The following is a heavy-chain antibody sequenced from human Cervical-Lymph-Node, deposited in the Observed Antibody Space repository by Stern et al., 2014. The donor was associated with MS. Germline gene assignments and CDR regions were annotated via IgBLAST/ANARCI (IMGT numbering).Heavy chain of an antibody. J-gene: IGHJ6*02. Sequence: VQLVQSAAGVKKPGSSVKVSCTASGGTFSSYAIRWARQAPGQGLEWLGGLIHIFGPANYAQKFQGRGTITADESTTTAYMELSSLRSEDTAVYYCARGELKEGLVRGMDVWGQGTTVTVSS. D-gene: IGHD1-26*01. CDR1: GGTFSSYA. CDR3: ARGELKEGLVRGMDV. V-gene: IGHV1-69*01. CDR2: LIHIFGPA.